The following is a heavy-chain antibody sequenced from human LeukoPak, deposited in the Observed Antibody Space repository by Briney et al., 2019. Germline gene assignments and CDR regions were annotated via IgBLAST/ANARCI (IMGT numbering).Heavy chain of an antibody. V-gene: IGHV3-33*01. CDR2: IWYDGSYT. D-gene: IGHD2-2*01. CDR3: ARDDCSTTSCLDH. CDR1: GFTFSNYG. J-gene: IGHJ4*02. Sequence: GGSLRLSCTASGFTFSNYGMHWVRQAPGKGLEWEAVIWYDGSYTYYAESVKGRFTISRDDSKNTLYLQMNSLRAEDTSLYYCARDDCSTTSCLDHWGQGTLVSVSS.